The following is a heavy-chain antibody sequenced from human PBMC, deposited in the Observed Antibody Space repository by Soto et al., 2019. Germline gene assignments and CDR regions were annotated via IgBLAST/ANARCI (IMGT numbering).Heavy chain of an antibody. V-gene: IGHV4-59*08. CDR1: GGSISSYY. J-gene: IGHJ4*02. CDR3: ARHNYGSGSTYFDY. D-gene: IGHD3-10*01. CDR2: IYYSGST. Sequence: QVQLQESGPGLVKPSETLSLTCTVSGGSISSYYWSWIRQPPGKGLEWIGYIYYSGSTNYNPSLKRRVPKPVDTAKNQFSLKLNSMTAADTAVYYWARHNYGSGSTYFDYLGQGTLVTVSS.